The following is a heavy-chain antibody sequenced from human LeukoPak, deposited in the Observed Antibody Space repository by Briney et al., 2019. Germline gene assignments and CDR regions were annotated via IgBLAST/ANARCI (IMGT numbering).Heavy chain of an antibody. V-gene: IGHV3-48*01. CDR3: VKEGGHKIPFDY. J-gene: IGHJ4*02. CDR1: AFPFSIYS. Sequence: PGGSLRLSCAASAFPFSIYSLNWVRQAPGKGLGWVSYISSDSNTIYYADSVKGRFTISRDDSKSTLYLQMNSLRAEDTAAYYCVKEGGHKIPFDYWGQGTLVTVSS. D-gene: IGHD1-26*01. CDR2: ISSDSNTI.